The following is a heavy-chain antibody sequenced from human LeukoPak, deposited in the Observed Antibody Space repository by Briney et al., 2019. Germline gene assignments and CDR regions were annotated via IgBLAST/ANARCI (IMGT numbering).Heavy chain of an antibody. CDR1: GGTFSSYA. CDR2: IIAIFGTA. V-gene: IGHV1-69*05. J-gene: IGHJ4*02. Sequence: SVKVSCKASGGTFSSYAISWVRQAPGQGLEWMGRIIAIFGTANYAQEFQGRVTITTDESTSTAYMELSSLRSEDTAVYYCARGGSSDVTLGDYFDYWGQGTLVTVSS. CDR3: ARGGSSDVTLGDYFDY. D-gene: IGHD2-21*02.